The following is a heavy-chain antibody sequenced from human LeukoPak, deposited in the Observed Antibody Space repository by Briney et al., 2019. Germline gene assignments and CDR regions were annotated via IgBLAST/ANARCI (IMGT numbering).Heavy chain of an antibody. Sequence: ASVKVSCKASGGTFSSYTISWVRQAPGQGLEWMGRIIPILGIANYAQKFQDRVTITADKSTSTAYMELSSLRSEDTAVYYCARDPHCSSTSCYTRGDDWFDPWGQGTLVTVSS. CDR2: IIPILGIA. CDR3: ARDPHCSSTSCYTRGDDWFDP. J-gene: IGHJ5*02. CDR1: GGTFSSYT. D-gene: IGHD2-2*02. V-gene: IGHV1-69*04.